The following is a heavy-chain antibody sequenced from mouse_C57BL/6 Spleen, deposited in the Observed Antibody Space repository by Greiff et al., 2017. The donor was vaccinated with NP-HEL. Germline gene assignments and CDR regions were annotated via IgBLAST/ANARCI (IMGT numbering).Heavy chain of an antibody. V-gene: IGHV14-4*01. CDR3: FTTVVSSYLYFDV. CDR1: GFNIKDDY. D-gene: IGHD1-1*01. J-gene: IGHJ1*03. Sequence: VQLQQSGAELVRPGASVKLSCTASGFNIKDDYMHWVKQRPEQGLEWIGWIDPENGDTEYASKFQGKATITADTSSNTAYLQLSSLTSEDTAVYYCFTTVVSSYLYFDVWGTGPTVTVSS. CDR2: IDPENGDT.